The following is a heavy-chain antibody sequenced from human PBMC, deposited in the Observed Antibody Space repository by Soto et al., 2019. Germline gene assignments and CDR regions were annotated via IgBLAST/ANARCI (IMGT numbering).Heavy chain of an antibody. J-gene: IGHJ3*02. CDR1: GGSISSYY. Sequence: SETLSLTCTVSGGSISSYYWSWIRQPPGKGLEWIGYIYYSGSTNYNPSLKSRVTISVDTSKNQFSLKLSSVTAADTAVYYCARPQYYYGSGMVFDIWGQGTMVTVSS. V-gene: IGHV4-59*08. CDR3: ARPQYYYGSGMVFDI. D-gene: IGHD3-10*01. CDR2: IYYSGST.